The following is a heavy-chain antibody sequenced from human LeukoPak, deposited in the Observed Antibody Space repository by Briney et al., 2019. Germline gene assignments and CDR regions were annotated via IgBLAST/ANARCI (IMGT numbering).Heavy chain of an antibody. V-gene: IGHV4-39*01. D-gene: IGHD6-6*01. CDR3: AGSYSSSWFDP. Sequence: SETLSLTCTVSGGSISSSSYYWGWIRQPPGTGLEWIGSIYYSGSTYYNPSLKSRVTISVDTSKNQFSLKLSSVTAADTAVYYCAGSYSSSWFDPWGQGTLVTVSS. CDR2: IYYSGST. CDR1: GGSISSSSYY. J-gene: IGHJ5*02.